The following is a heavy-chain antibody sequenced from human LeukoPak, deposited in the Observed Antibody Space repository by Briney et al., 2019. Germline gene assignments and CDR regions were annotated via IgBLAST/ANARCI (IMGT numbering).Heavy chain of an antibody. CDR2: IKEDGNEK. V-gene: IGHV3-7*01. D-gene: IGHD3-16*02. CDR1: GFNVNNAW. Sequence: PGGPLRLSCAASGFNVNNAWMSWVRQAPGKGLEWVANIKEDGNEKYYVDSVKGRFTISRDNTKNSLYLQMNSLRAEDTAVYYCAREMGIVNTKPFAHWGQGTLVTVSS. CDR3: AREMGIVNTKPFAH. J-gene: IGHJ4*02.